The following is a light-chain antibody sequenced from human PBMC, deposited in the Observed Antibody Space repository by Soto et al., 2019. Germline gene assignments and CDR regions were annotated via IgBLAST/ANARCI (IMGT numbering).Light chain of an antibody. J-gene: IGKJ5*01. V-gene: IGKV3-11*01. CDR3: QQRSNWPIA. CDR2: DAS. Sequence: EIMLTQSPATLSLSPGERATLSCRASQSVSSYLAWYQQKPGQAPRLLIHDASNRATGIPARFSGSGSGTDFTLTISSLEPEDFAVYYCQQRSNWPIAFGQGRRLEI. CDR1: QSVSSY.